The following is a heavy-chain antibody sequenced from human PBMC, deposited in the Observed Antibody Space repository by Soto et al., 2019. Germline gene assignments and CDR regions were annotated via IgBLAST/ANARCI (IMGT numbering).Heavy chain of an antibody. J-gene: IGHJ4*02. D-gene: IGHD3-10*01. CDR2: ISSTSNYI. CDR1: GFTFRSFT. Sequence: PGGSLRLSCAASGFTFRSFTMNWVRQAPGKGLEWVSSISSTSNYIYYADSVKGRFTISRDNAKDSLYLQMNSLRAEDTALYYCARERYGVGESELDSWGQGTLVTVSS. V-gene: IGHV3-21*01. CDR3: ARERYGVGESELDS.